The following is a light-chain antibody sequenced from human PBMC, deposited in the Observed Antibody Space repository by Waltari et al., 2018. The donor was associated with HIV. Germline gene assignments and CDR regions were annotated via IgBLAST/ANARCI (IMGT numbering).Light chain of an antibody. Sequence: ECVVTQSPGTLSWSPGERATLSWRASQSVSSSYLAWYQQRPGQAPRLLIYGASSRAACIPDRFTGSGSGTDFTLTISRLEPEDFAVYYCQHFDTSLPKYTFGQGTKLEIK. V-gene: IGKV3-20*01. J-gene: IGKJ2*01. CDR2: GAS. CDR1: QSVSSSY. CDR3: QHFDTSLPKYT.